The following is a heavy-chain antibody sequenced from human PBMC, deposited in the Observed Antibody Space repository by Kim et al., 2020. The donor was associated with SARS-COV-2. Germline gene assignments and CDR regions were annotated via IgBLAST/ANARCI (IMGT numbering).Heavy chain of an antibody. CDR3: ARGRRDYSYYYYGMDV. V-gene: IGHV4-34*01. Sequence: SLKRRVTISVDTSKNQFSLKLSSVTAADTAVYYCARGRRDYSYYYYGMDVWGQGTTVTVSS. J-gene: IGHJ6*02. D-gene: IGHD4-17*01.